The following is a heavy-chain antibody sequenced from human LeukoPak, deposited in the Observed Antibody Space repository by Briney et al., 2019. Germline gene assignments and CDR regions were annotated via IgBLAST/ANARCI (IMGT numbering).Heavy chain of an antibody. Sequence: GGSLRLSCAASGFTFSSYAMSWVRQAPGKGLEWVSAISGSGGSTYYADSVKGRFTISRDNSKNTLYLQMNSLRAEDTAVYYCAKDLTPLWFGELFSAFDYWGQGTLVTVSS. CDR3: AKDLTPLWFGELFSAFDY. CDR1: GFTFSSYA. CDR2: ISGSGGST. J-gene: IGHJ4*02. V-gene: IGHV3-23*01. D-gene: IGHD3-10*01.